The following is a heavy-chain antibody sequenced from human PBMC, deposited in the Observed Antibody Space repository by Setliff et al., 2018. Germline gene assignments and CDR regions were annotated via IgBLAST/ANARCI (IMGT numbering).Heavy chain of an antibody. V-gene: IGHV4-39*01. CDR2: VSSTGTT. Sequence: PSETLSLTCFVSGDSVSSNTFFWAWIRQPPGKGLQWIGSVSSTGTTHYSPSLKSRVAMSVDTSKNHFSLNLTSVTAADAARYYCARHSPVLRSGQYNWFDPWGRGIMVTVSS. CDR1: GDSVSSNTFF. D-gene: IGHD1-1*01. CDR3: ARHSPVLRSGQYNWFDP. J-gene: IGHJ5*02.